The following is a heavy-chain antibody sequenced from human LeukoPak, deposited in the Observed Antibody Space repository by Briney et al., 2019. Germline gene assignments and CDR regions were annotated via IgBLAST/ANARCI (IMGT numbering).Heavy chain of an antibody. V-gene: IGHV1-69*01. CDR2: IIPIFGTA. CDR1: GGTFSSYA. J-gene: IGHJ5*02. CDR3: ARDTELVHPHWFDP. Sequence: SVTVSCKASGGTFSSYAISWVRQAPGQGLEWMGGIIPIFGTANYAQKFQGRVTITADESTSTAYMELSSLRSEDTAVYYCARDTELVHPHWFDPWGQGTLVTVSS. D-gene: IGHD6-13*01.